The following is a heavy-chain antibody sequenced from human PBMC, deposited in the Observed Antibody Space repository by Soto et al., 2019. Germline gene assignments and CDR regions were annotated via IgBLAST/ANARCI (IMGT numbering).Heavy chain of an antibody. CDR1: GFTFGSFT. J-gene: IGHJ4*02. D-gene: IGHD3-16*01. Sequence: EVHLVEAGGGLVKPGESLTLSCAASGFTFGSFTLNWVRQAPGKGLEWVSSISSSSAYIYYAESVKGRFTTTRDNARSTLYLQMNSLRLDDTAVYICARDGLTFGGDWGQGTLVAVSS. CDR3: ARDGLTFGGD. CDR2: ISSSSAYI. V-gene: IGHV3-21*06.